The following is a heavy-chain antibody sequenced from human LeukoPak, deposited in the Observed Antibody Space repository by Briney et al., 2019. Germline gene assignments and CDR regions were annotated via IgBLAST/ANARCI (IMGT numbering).Heavy chain of an antibody. D-gene: IGHD6-19*01. J-gene: IGHJ4*02. CDR2: ISSDSNTI. CDR3: ARDRQSSGWYYFDY. Sequence: GGSLTLSCAASGFTFTSYSMNWVRQAPGKGLESVSYISSDSNTIYYADSMKGRFSISRDNAKNSLYLQMNSLRAEDTAVYYCARDRQSSGWYYFDYWGQGTLVTVSS. CDR1: GFTFTSYS. V-gene: IGHV3-48*01.